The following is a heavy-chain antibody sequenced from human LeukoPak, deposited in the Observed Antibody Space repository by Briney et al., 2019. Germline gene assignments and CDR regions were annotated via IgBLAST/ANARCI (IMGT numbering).Heavy chain of an antibody. J-gene: IGHJ2*01. D-gene: IGHD2-2*01. CDR2: ISSSSSTI. Sequence: GSLRLSCAASGFTFSSYSMNWVRQAPGKGLEWVSYISSSSSTIYYADSVKGRFTISRDNAKNSLYLQMNSLRAEDTAVYYCARGYCSSTSCYWYFDLWDRGTLVTVSS. CDR3: ARGYCSSTSCYWYFDL. V-gene: IGHV3-48*04. CDR1: GFTFSSYS.